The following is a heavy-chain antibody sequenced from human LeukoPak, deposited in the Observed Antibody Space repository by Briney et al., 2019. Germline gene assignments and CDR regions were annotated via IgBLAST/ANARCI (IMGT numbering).Heavy chain of an antibody. Sequence: PSETLSLTCTVSGGSISSSSYYWGWVRQPPGKGLEWIGSIYYSGSTYYNPSLKSRVTISVDTSKNQFSLKLSSVTAADTAVYYCARSYYYDSSGYSSFGYWGQGTLVTVSS. CDR1: GGSISSSSYY. V-gene: IGHV4-39*01. CDR3: ARSYYYDSSGYSSFGY. D-gene: IGHD3-22*01. J-gene: IGHJ4*02. CDR2: IYYSGST.